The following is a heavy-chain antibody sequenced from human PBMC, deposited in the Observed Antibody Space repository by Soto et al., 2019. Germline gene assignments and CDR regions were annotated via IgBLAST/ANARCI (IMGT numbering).Heavy chain of an antibody. CDR1: GGSVSSGSYY. J-gene: IGHJ4*02. Sequence: QVQLQESGPGLVKPSETLSLTCTVSGGSVSSGSYYWSWIRQPPRKGLEWIGYIYYSGSTNYNPSLKSRVTISVDTSKNQFSLKLSSVTAADTAVYYCASSIAAAGTIPPFDYWGQGTLVTVSS. D-gene: IGHD6-13*01. V-gene: IGHV4-61*01. CDR2: IYYSGST. CDR3: ASSIAAAGTIPPFDY.